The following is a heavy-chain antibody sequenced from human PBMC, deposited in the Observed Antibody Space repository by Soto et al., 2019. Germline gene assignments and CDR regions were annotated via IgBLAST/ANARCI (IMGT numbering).Heavy chain of an antibody. Sequence: EVQLVESGGGLVQPGGSLRLSCVASGFAFSSYWMSWVRQAPGQGLEWVANIKQDGSAKFHVDSVKGRFTISRDNAKNSQYLQMNRRRAEDTAVYYCARGRRITIFGVVYLDYWGQGTPVTVSS. CDR1: GFAFSSYW. V-gene: IGHV3-7*05. D-gene: IGHD3-3*01. CDR3: ARGRRITIFGVVYLDY. J-gene: IGHJ4*02. CDR2: IKQDGSAK.